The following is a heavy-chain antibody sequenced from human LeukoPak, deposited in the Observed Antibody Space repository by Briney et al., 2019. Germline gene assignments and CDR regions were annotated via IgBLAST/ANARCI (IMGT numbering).Heavy chain of an antibody. J-gene: IGHJ4*02. CDR1: GFTFSSYS. Sequence: GGSRRLSCAASGFTFSSYSMNWVRQAPGKGLERVSSISSSSSYIYYADSVKGRFTISRDNAKNSLYLQMNSLRAEDTAVYYCARVGPVVAATLLLGPSDYWGQGTLVTVSS. V-gene: IGHV3-21*01. CDR2: ISSSSSYI. D-gene: IGHD2-15*01. CDR3: ARVGPVVAATLLLGPSDY.